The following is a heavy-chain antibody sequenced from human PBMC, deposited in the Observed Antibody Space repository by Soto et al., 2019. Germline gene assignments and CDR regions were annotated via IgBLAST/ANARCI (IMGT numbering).Heavy chain of an antibody. CDR2: IYPGDSDT. CDR1: GYSFTSYW. D-gene: IGHD6-19*01. J-gene: IGHJ6*04. CDR3: ARHPRIALAAYYPSDYYSDKNV. V-gene: IGHV5-51*01. Sequence: GESLKISCKGSGYSFTSYWIGWVRQMPGKGLEWMGIIYPGDSDTRYSPSFQGHVTISADKCSSTGHPRWISLKGSDTDMYYCARHPRIALAAYYPSDYYSDKNVWDRLTTIIFCS.